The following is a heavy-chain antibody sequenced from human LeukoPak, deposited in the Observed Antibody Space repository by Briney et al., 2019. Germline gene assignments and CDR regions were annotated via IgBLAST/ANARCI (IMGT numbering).Heavy chain of an antibody. D-gene: IGHD5-18*01. J-gene: IGHJ4*02. V-gene: IGHV4-59*01. CDR3: ASTRIQLWSAIDY. CDR1: GVSISGYY. CDR2: IHDSGNT. Sequence: MASETLSLTCTVSGVSISGYYWSWIRQPPGKGLEWIGFIHDSGNTYYNASLKSRVTISVDTSKNQLSLNLRSVAAADAAVYYCASTRIQLWSAIDYWGQGTLVTVSS.